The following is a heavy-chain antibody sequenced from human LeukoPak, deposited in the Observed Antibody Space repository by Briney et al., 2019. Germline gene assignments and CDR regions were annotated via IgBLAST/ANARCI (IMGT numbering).Heavy chain of an antibody. CDR1: GGSMSSYY. CDR2: IYTSGST. Sequence: SETLSLTCSVSGGSMSSYYWSWIRQPAGEGLEWIGRIYTSGSTNYNPSLKSRVTMSVDTSNNQFSLKLSSVTAADTAVYYCARKRKGAYDFDYWGQGAMVTVSS. D-gene: IGHD3-16*01. CDR3: ARKRKGAYDFDY. J-gene: IGHJ4*02. V-gene: IGHV4-4*07.